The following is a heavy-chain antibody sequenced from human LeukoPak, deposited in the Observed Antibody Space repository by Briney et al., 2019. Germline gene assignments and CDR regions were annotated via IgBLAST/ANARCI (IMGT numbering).Heavy chain of an antibody. D-gene: IGHD3-3*01. Sequence: GGSLRLSCAASGFTFSSYAMSWVRQAPGKGLEWVSAISGSGGSTYYADSVKGRFTISRDNSKNTLYLQMNSLRAEDTAVYYCAKGCSDFWSGYYCAFDIWGQGTMVTVSS. V-gene: IGHV3-23*01. CDR2: ISGSGGST. CDR3: AKGCSDFWSGYYCAFDI. CDR1: GFTFSSYA. J-gene: IGHJ3*02.